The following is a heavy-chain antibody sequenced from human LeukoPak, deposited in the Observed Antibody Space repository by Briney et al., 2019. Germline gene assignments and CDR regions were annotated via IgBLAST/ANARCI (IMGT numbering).Heavy chain of an antibody. D-gene: IGHD5-18*01. CDR1: GYTLTELS. CDR2: FDPEDGET. J-gene: IGHJ6*02. Sequence: ASVKVSCKVSGYTLTELSMHWVRQAPGKGLEWMGGFDPEDGETIYAQKFQGRVTMTEDTSTDTAYMELSSLRSEDTAVYYCATVDTAMVSNIYYYGMDVWGQGTTVTVSS. CDR3: ATVDTAMVSNIYYYGMDV. V-gene: IGHV1-24*01.